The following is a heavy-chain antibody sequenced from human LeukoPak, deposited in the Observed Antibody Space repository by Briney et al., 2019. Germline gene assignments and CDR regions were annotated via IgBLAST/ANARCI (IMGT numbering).Heavy chain of an antibody. CDR3: ARDAVALDY. Sequence: GGSLRLSCAVSGFTFSSYGMHWVRQAPGKGLEWVAVIWYDGSNKYYADSVKGRFTISRDNSKNTLYLKMNSLRAEDTAVYYWARDAVALDYWGQGTLVTVSS. D-gene: IGHD6-19*01. V-gene: IGHV3-33*01. J-gene: IGHJ4*02. CDR2: IWYDGSNK. CDR1: GFTFSSYG.